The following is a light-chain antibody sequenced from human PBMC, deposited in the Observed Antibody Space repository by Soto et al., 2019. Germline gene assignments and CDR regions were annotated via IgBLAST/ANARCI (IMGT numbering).Light chain of an antibody. CDR3: QQFNNWPRT. J-gene: IGKJ1*01. Sequence: EIGMTQSPATLSVSPGERATLSCRASQSININLAWYQQKPGQAPRLLISDASTRATGIPARFSGSGSGTEFTLTISSLQSEDFAVYYCQQFNNWPRTFGQGTKVDNK. CDR2: DAS. CDR1: QSININ. V-gene: IGKV3-15*01.